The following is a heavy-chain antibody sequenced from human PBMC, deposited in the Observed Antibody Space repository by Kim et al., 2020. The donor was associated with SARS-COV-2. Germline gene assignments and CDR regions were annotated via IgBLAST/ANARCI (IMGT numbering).Heavy chain of an antibody. Sequence: SVTGRFTSSRDNAKNKLYLQMNSLRAEDTAVYYCAKGIAVAVYYYYGMDVWGQGTTVTVSS. J-gene: IGHJ6*02. D-gene: IGHD6-19*01. CDR3: AKGIAVAVYYYYGMDV. V-gene: IGHV3-23*01.